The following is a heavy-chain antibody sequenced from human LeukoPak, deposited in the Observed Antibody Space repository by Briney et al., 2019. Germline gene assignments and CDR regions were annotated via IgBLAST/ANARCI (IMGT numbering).Heavy chain of an antibody. Sequence: PGGSLRLSCAASGFTVSNNYMSWVRQAPGKGLEWVSLIYSGGTAYYADSVKGRFTISRDNSKNTLYLQMNSLRAEDTAVYYCARDDVQGITGTTGWGQGTLVTVSS. D-gene: IGHD1-7*01. CDR1: GFTVSNNY. J-gene: IGHJ4*02. CDR2: IYSGGTA. CDR3: ARDDVQGITGTTG. V-gene: IGHV3-66*01.